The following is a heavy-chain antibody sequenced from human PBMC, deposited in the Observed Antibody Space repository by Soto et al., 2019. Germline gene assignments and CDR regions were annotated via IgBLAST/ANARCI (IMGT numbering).Heavy chain of an antibody. CDR1: GFNFGVFG. CDR2: LSYEGSEE. D-gene: IGHD6-19*01. J-gene: IGHJ4*02. V-gene: IGHV3-30*03. Sequence: GGSLRLSCAASGFNFGVFGIHWVRQAPGKGLEWLSVLSYEGSEEYYADSVRGRFTISRDNSKNTLFLQMDSLRVDDTGVYYCALTRRSSLLEVAGPGFEYWGQGTLVTVSS. CDR3: ALTRRSSLLEVAGPGFEY.